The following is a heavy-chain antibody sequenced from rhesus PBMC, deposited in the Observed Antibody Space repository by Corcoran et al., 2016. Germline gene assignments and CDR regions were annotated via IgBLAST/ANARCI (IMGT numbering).Heavy chain of an antibody. J-gene: IGHJ4*01. V-gene: IGHV4S11*01. Sequence: QVQLQESGPGLVKPSETLSLICAVSGGSISSSYWSWIRQAPGKGLEWIGRIDSSGSPAYHPSLKSRVTLSVDTSKNQFSLKLSSVTAADTAVYYCANTYYNIWTGYYTFDYWGQGVLVTVSS. CDR1: GGSISSSY. CDR3: ANTYYNIWTGYYTFDY. CDR2: IDSSGSP. D-gene: IGHD3-3*01.